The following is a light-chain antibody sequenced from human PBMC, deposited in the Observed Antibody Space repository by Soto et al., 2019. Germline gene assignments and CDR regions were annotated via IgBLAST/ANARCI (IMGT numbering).Light chain of an antibody. J-gene: IGKJ2*01. CDR3: QQYYSTPYT. CDR2: WAS. V-gene: IGKV4-1*01. CDR1: QSGLYSSNNKNY. Sequence: DIVMTQSPDSLAVSLGERATINCKSGQSGLYSSNNKNYLAWYQQKPGQPPKLLIYWASTRESGVPDRFSGSGSGTDFTLTISSLQAEDVAVYYCQQYYSTPYTFGQGTKLEIK.